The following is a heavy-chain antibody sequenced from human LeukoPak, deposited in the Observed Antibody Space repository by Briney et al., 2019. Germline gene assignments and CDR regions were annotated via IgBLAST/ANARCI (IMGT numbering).Heavy chain of an antibody. CDR3: ARDPDPRRTFGQLDY. J-gene: IGHJ4*02. D-gene: IGHD3/OR15-3a*01. V-gene: IGHV3-21*01. Sequence: GGSLRLSCAASGFTFSSYSMNWVRQAPRKGLEWVSSISSSSSYIYYADSVKGRFTISRDNAKNSLYLQMNSLRAEDTAVYYCARDPDPRRTFGQLDYWGQGTLVTVSS. CDR2: ISSSSSYI. CDR1: GFTFSSYS.